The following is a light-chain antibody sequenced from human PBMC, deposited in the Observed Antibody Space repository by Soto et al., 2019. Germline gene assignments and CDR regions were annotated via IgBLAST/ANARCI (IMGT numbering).Light chain of an antibody. CDR1: SSDVGGYNY. Sequence: QSALTQPASVSGSPGQSITISCTGTSSDVGGYNYVSWYQQHPGKAPKLMIYDVSNRPSGISNRFSGYKSGNTASLTICGLQADDEADYYCGSYTSSSTVVFGGGTKLTVL. CDR2: DVS. CDR3: GSYTSSSTVV. J-gene: IGLJ2*01. V-gene: IGLV2-14*01.